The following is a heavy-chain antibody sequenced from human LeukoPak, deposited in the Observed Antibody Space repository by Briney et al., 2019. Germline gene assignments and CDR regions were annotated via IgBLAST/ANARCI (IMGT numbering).Heavy chain of an antibody. CDR3: ARESDTAMALSFDY. V-gene: IGHV3-30-3*01. CDR1: GFTFSSYA. J-gene: IGHJ4*02. Sequence: GGSLRLSCAASGFTFSSYAMHWVRQAPGKGLEWVAVISYDGSNKYYADSVKGRFTISRDNSKNTLYLQMNSLRAEDTAVYYCARESDTAMALSFDYWGQGTFVTVSS. CDR2: ISYDGSNK. D-gene: IGHD5-18*01.